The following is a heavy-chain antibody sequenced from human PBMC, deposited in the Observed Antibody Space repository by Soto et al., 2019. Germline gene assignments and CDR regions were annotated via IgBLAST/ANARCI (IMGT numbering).Heavy chain of an antibody. CDR2: ISGSVGSA. D-gene: IGHD2-21*02. J-gene: IGHJ4*02. CDR1: GFTFRSAA. CDR3: VKLLVVTETRDY. V-gene: IGHV3-23*01. Sequence: EGNVLESGGDVVKPGGSLRLSCAASGFTFRSAAITWVRQAPWKGLEWVSSISGSVGSAYYADSVRGRFTISRDNSNNTLYLQMNSLRVEDTATYYCVKLLVVTETRDYCGRGTLVSVSS.